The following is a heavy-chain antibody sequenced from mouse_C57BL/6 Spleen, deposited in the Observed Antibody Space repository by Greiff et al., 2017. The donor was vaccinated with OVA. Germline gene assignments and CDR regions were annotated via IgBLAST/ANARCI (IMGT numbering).Heavy chain of an antibody. J-gene: IGHJ4*01. CDR2: IYPRSGNT. V-gene: IGHV1-81*01. D-gene: IGHD1-1*01. Sequence: QVQLQQSGAELARPGASVKLSCKASGYTFTSYGISWVKQRPGQGLEWIGEIYPRSGNTYYNEKFKGKATLTADKSSSTAYMELRSLTTEDSAGKVWARDYGSSDMDYWGQGTSLTVSS. CDR3: ARDYGSSDMDY. CDR1: GYTFTSYG.